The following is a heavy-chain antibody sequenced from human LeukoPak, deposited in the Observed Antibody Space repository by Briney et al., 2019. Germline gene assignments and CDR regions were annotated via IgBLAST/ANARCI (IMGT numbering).Heavy chain of an antibody. V-gene: IGHV4-34*01. CDR1: GGSFSGYY. CDR2: INHSGST. Sequence: SETLSLTCAVYGGSFSGYYWSWIRQPPGKGLEWIGEINHSGSTNYNPSLKSRVTISVDTSKNQFSLRLSSVTAADTAVYYCARGKVELWLRGPYYYYMDVWGKGTTVTVS. D-gene: IGHD6-19*01. J-gene: IGHJ6*03. CDR3: ARGKVELWLRGPYYYYMDV.